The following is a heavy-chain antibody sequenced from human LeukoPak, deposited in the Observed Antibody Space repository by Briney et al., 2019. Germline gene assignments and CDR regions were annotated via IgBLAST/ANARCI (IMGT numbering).Heavy chain of an antibody. Sequence: GGSLRLSCAASGFTFSDYYMSWIRQAPGKGLEWVSYISSSGSTIYYADSVKGRFTISRDNAKNSLYLQMNSLRAEDMALYYCAKGGSSLYYYYMDVWGKGTTVTVSS. CDR2: ISSSGSTI. D-gene: IGHD6-6*01. CDR3: AKGGSSLYYYYMDV. CDR1: GFTFSDYY. J-gene: IGHJ6*03. V-gene: IGHV3-11*01.